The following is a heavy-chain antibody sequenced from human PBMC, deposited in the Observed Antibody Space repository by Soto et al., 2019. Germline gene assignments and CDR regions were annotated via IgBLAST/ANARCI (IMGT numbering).Heavy chain of an antibody. CDR1: GFTFRNYW. V-gene: IGHV3-7*01. J-gene: IGHJ4*02. D-gene: IGHD4-17*01. CDR2: IQQDGRDK. Sequence: EVQLVESGGGLVQPGGSLRLSCAASGFTFRNYWMSWVRQAPGKGREWVANIQQDGRDKYYVDSVRGRFTISRDNARNSLYLQMNSLRAEDTAVYYCARGVDDYADYRFDYWGQGTLVTVSS. CDR3: ARGVDDYADYRFDY.